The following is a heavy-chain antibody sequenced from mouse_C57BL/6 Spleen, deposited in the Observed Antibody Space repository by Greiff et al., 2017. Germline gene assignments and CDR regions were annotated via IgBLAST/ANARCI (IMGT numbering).Heavy chain of an antibody. J-gene: IGHJ2*01. CDR2: LHPSDSDT. CDR1: GYTFTSYW. Sequence: VQLQQSGAELVKPGASVKVSCKASGYTFTSYWMHWVKQRPGQGLEWIGRLHPSDSDTNYNQKFTGKATLTVDKSTSTTYMQLSSLTSEDSAVYYCAITHITTVWFDYWGQGTTLTVSS. V-gene: IGHV1-74*01. D-gene: IGHD1-1*01. CDR3: AITHITTVWFDY.